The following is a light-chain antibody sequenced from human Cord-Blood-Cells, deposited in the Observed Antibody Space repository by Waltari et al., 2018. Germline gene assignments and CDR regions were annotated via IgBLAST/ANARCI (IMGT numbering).Light chain of an antibody. CDR2: DAS. CDR1: QSVSNY. CDR3: QQRSNWPPVT. J-gene: IGKJ5*01. Sequence: EIVMTQSPATLSLSPGERAPLSCRASQSVSNYLAWYQQKPGQAPRLLIYDASHRATGIPARFSGSGSGTDFTLANSSLEPEDFTVYYCQQRSNWPPVTFGQGTRLEIK. V-gene: IGKV3-11*01.